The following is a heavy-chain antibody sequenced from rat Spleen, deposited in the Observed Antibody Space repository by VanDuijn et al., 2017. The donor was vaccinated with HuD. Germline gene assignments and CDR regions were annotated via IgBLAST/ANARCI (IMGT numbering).Heavy chain of an antibody. CDR3: AKDHFSDAPDWFAY. D-gene: IGHD1-12*01. CDR1: GFTFSAYG. Sequence: EVQLVESGGGLVQPGRSLKLSCAASGFTFSAYGLAWVLQAPTRGLEWVASISYDGDSTYYRDSVKGRFTISRDNAKSTLYLQMESLRSEDTATYYCAKDHFSDAPDWFAYWGQGTLVTVSS. CDR2: ISYDGDST. J-gene: IGHJ3*01. V-gene: IGHV5-20*01.